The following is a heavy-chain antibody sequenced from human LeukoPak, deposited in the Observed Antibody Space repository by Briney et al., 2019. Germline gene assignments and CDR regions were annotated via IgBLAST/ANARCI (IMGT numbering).Heavy chain of an antibody. V-gene: IGHV3-48*01. D-gene: IGHD1-26*01. J-gene: IGHJ4*02. CDR1: GFTFSSYN. Sequence: GGSLRLSCAASGFTFSSYNMNWVRQAPGKGLEWVSYISSSSSTIYYADSVKGRFTISRDNVKNSLYLQVNSLRAEDTAVYYCAAEWELLNWGQGTLVTVSS. CDR3: AAEWELLN. CDR2: ISSSSSTI.